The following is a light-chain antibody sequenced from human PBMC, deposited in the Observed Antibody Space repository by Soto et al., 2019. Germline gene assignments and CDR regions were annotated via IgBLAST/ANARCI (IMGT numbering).Light chain of an antibody. CDR3: SSYAGSNNLFV. J-gene: IGLJ1*01. CDR2: EVS. Sequence: QCVLTQPASASGSPGQSVTISCTGTSSDVGGYNYVSWYQQHPGKAPKLMIYEVSKRPSGVPDRFSGSKSGNTASLTVSGLQAEDEADYYCSSYAGSNNLFVFGTGTKVTVL. V-gene: IGLV2-8*01. CDR1: SSDVGGYNY.